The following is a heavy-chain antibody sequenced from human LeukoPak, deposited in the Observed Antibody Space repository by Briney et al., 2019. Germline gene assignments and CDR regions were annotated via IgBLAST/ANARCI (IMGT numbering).Heavy chain of an antibody. Sequence: GGSLRLSCAASGFTFTSFWMSWVRQAPGKGLEWVANIKQDGSEKYYVDSVKGRFTISRDNGKNSLYLQMNSLRAEDTAVYSCARVLEMATILFDYWGQGTLATVSS. CDR1: GFTFTSFW. CDR2: IKQDGSEK. CDR3: ARVLEMATILFDY. J-gene: IGHJ4*02. V-gene: IGHV3-7*01. D-gene: IGHD5-24*01.